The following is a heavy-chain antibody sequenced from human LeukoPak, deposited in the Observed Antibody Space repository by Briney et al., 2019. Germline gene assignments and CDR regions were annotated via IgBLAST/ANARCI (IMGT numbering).Heavy chain of an antibody. Sequence: PGGSLRLSCAASGFTFSPYWMHWVRQAPGKGLLWVSRIKSDGSTNYADSVKGRFTISRDNAKNTVSLQMNSLRAEDTGVYFCARAPSEIGGYYPEYFRHWGQGTLVTVSS. CDR1: GFTFSPYW. CDR2: IKSDGST. V-gene: IGHV3-74*01. CDR3: ARAPSEIGGYYPEYFRH. J-gene: IGHJ1*01. D-gene: IGHD3-22*01.